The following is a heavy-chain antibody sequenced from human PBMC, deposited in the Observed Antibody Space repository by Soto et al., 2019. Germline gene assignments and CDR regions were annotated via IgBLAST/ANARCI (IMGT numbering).Heavy chain of an antibody. J-gene: IGHJ4*02. D-gene: IGHD6-19*01. CDR2: ITNDSGIK. CDR3: ARVYSSGWYFDY. V-gene: IGHV3-48*02. CDR1: GFTFSSYS. Sequence: PGGSLRLSCAASGFTFSSYSMNWVRHAPGKGLEWVSYITNDSGIKSYADSVKGRFAISRDNAEKSVYLQMNSLRDEDTAVYYCARVYSSGWYFDYWGQGTLVTVSS.